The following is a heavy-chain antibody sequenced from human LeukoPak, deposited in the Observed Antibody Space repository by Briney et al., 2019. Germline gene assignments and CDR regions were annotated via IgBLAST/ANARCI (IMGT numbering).Heavy chain of an antibody. CDR2: ISAYNGNT. CDR1: GYTFTDYG. CDR3: ARVPTNRAYVIKDYFDY. V-gene: IGHV1-18*01. J-gene: IGHJ4*02. Sequence: AASVKVSCKASGYTFTDYGISWVRQAPGQGLEWMGWISAYNGNTNYAQKLQGRVTMTTDTSTSTAYMELRSLRSDDTAVYYCARVPTNRAYVIKDYFDYWGQGTLVTVSS. D-gene: IGHD2-8*01.